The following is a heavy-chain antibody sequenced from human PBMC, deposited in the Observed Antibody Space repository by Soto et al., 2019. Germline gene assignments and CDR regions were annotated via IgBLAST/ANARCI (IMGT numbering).Heavy chain of an antibody. CDR1: GGSVSSGSYY. V-gene: IGHV4-61*01. Sequence: SETLSLTCTVSGGSVSSGSYYWSWIRQPPGKGLEWIGYIYYSGSTNYNPSLKSRVTISVDTSKNQFSLKLSSVTAADTAVYYCARDKGEGSGRSSSSRIDPCWQTTLVTVS. D-gene: IGHD2-15*01. CDR2: IYYSGST. J-gene: IGHJ5*02. CDR3: ARDKGEGSGRSSSSRIDP.